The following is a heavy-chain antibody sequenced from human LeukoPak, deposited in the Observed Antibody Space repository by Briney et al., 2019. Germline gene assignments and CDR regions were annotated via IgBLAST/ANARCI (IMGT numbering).Heavy chain of an antibody. CDR2: ISGSGGRT. J-gene: IGHJ6*03. Sequence: GGSLRLSCEASGFTFSSYGMSWVRQAPGKGLEWVSAISGSGGRTYYADSVKGRFTISRDNSKNTLYLQMNSLRAEDTAVYYCARVWVSGAARNVYYYYYYMDVWGKGTTVTVSS. V-gene: IGHV3-23*01. CDR1: GFTFSSYG. D-gene: IGHD6-6*01. CDR3: ARVWVSGAARNVYYYYYYMDV.